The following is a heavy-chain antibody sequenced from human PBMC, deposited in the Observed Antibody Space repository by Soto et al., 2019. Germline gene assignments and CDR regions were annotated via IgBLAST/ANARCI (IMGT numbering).Heavy chain of an antibody. D-gene: IGHD2-8*01. CDR1: GGSISSYY. CDR3: ARDPPHCTNGVCYGPNWFDP. J-gene: IGHJ5*02. V-gene: IGHV4-4*07. Sequence: QVQLQESGPGLVKPSETLSLTCTVSGGSISSYYWSWIRQPAGKGLEWIGRIYTSGSTNYNPSLKNRVTMSVDTSKNQFSLKLSSVTAADTAVYYCARDPPHCTNGVCYGPNWFDPWGQGTLVTVSS. CDR2: IYTSGST.